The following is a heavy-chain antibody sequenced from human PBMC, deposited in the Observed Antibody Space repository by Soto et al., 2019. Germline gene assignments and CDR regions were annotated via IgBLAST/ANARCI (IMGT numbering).Heavy chain of an antibody. J-gene: IGHJ4*02. CDR1: GFTFSSYW. CDR3: AGDRGYCSSTSCSQFGY. CDR2: INSDGSST. Sequence: PGGSLTLSCAASGFTFSSYWMYWVRQAPGKGLVWVSRINSDGSSTSYADSVKGRFTISRDNAKNTLYLQMNSLRAEDTAVYYCAGDRGYCSSTSCSQFGYRGQGTLVTVPS. D-gene: IGHD2-2*01. V-gene: IGHV3-74*01.